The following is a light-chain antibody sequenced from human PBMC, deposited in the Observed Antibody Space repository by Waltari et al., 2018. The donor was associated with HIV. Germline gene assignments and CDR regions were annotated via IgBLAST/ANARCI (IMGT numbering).Light chain of an antibody. V-gene: IGKV1-39*01. Sequence: DIQMTQSQSSLSASVGDRVTITCRSSQIISTYINWYQHVQGKAPKLLIYAASSLHSVVPSSFCGSGSGTDFALTISSLQPEDFATYYCQQSYITPRTFGQGTRVEV. CDR2: AAS. CDR3: QQSYITPRT. J-gene: IGKJ2*01. CDR1: QIISTY.